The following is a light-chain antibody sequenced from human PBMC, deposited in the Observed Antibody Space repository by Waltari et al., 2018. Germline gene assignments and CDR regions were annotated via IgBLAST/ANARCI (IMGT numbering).Light chain of an antibody. CDR3: MQGTHWPPFT. V-gene: IGKV2-30*02. CDR2: KVS. Sequence: DVVMTPSPPSLPVTFAQHSSISCSSRQSIVHSDGNTRLNRFQQRPGQSPRRLIYKVSNRDSGVPDRFSGSGSGTDFTLKISRVEAEDVGVYYCMQGTHWPPFTFGPGTKVDIK. CDR1: QSIVHSDGNTR. J-gene: IGKJ3*01.